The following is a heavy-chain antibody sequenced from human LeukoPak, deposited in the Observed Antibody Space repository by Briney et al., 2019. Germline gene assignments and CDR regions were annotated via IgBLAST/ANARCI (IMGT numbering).Heavy chain of an antibody. CDR1: GGSISSGGYY. V-gene: IGHV4-30-2*01. CDR3: ASSKGSAVIHDAFDI. D-gene: IGHD2-2*01. CDR2: IYHSGST. Sequence: SETLSLTCTVSGGSISSGGYYWSWIRQPPGEGLEWIGYIYHSGSTYYNPSLKSRVTISVDRSKNQFSLKLSSVTAADTAVYYCASSKGSAVIHDAFDIWGQGTMVTVSS. J-gene: IGHJ3*02.